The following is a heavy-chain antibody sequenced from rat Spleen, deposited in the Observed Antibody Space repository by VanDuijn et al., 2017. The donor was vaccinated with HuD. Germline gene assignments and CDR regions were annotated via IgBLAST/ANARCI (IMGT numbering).Heavy chain of an antibody. J-gene: IGHJ2*01. CDR3: ARGLRGGYFDY. V-gene: IGHV2-30*01. Sequence: NFNVHWVRRPTGRGLEWMGVMWTGGNTSYNSALKSRLSINRDTSKNQVFLKMNSLQTEDTATYYCARGLRGGYFDYWGQGVMVTVSS. D-gene: IGHD4-3*01. CDR1: NFN. CDR2: MWTGGNT.